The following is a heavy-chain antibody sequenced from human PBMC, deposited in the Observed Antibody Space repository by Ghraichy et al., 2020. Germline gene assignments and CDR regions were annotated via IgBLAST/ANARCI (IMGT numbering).Heavy chain of an antibody. V-gene: IGHV4-34*01. D-gene: IGHD6-13*01. CDR3: AKWVFAAGTKFHH. CDR2: IDHSGGT. Sequence: SETLSLTCAVYGGSFSAYYWTWIRQPPGKGLEWIGEIDHSGGTNYNPSLKSRVTISVDTSKNHLSLKMNSVTAADTAVYYCAKWVFAAGTKFHHWGQGILVTVSS. CDR1: GGSFSAYY. J-gene: IGHJ1*01.